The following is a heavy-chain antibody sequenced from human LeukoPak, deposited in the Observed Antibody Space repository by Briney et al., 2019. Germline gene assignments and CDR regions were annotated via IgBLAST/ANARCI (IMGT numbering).Heavy chain of an antibody. CDR2: ISAYNGNT. J-gene: IGHJ5*02. CDR3: ARGGHRRYYYTSGSAFDP. V-gene: IGHV1-18*01. CDR1: GYTFTNYG. D-gene: IGHD3-10*01. Sequence: GASVKVSCKASGYTFTNYGISWVRQAPGQGREWMGWISAYNGNTHYAQNLQGRVTMTTDTSTSTAYVELKSLRSDDTAVYYCARGGHRRYYYTSGSAFDPWGQGALVTVSS.